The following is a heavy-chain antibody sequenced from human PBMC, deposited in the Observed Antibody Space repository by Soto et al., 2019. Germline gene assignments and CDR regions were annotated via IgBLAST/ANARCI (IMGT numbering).Heavy chain of an antibody. J-gene: IGHJ6*02. Sequence: QVQLVESGGGVVQPGRSLRLSCAASGFTFSSYGMHWVRQAPGKGLEWVAVISYDGSNKYYADSVKGRFTISRDNSKNTLYLQMNSLRAEDTAVYYCAKDRHLGTYYYYGMDVWGQGTTVTVSS. CDR2: ISYDGSNK. CDR3: AKDRHLGTYYYYGMDV. V-gene: IGHV3-30*18. CDR1: GFTFSSYG. D-gene: IGHD3-16*01.